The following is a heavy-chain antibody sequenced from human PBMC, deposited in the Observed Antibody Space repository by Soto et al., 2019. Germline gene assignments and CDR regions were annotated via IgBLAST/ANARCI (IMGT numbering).Heavy chain of an antibody. J-gene: IGHJ6*02. Sequence: QVQLVQSGPEVMKPGASVKVSCEASGYTFTTSGISWVRQVPGQGLEWMGWISTYNGDTNSAQNFQGRVLMTAATSTGTAYRELLSLKSDDTAVYYCARQGSWPYYYYGLDVWGQGTTVTVSS. V-gene: IGHV1-18*01. CDR2: ISTYNGDT. D-gene: IGHD1-26*01. CDR1: GYTFTTSG. CDR3: ARQGSWPYYYYGLDV.